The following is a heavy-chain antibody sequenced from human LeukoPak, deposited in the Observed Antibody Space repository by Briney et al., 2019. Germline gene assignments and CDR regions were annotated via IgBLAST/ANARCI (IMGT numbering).Heavy chain of an antibody. CDR1: GFSLSGYP. J-gene: IGHJ6*02. D-gene: IGHD4-17*01. CDR2: ISYDGINK. CDR3: ASYGDYRYYYYYGMDV. Sequence: VGSLRLSCVMSGFSLSGYPMNWVRDAPGKGLGWGAVISYDGINKYYADSGKGRFTISRDNSKNTLYLQMNSLRAEDTAVYYCASYGDYRYYYYYGMDVWGQGTTVTVSS. V-gene: IGHV3-30*03.